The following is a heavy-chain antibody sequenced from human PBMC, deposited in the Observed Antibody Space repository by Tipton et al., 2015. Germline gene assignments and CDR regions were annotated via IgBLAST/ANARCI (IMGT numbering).Heavy chain of an antibody. D-gene: IGHD6-19*01. Sequence: TLSLTCAVSGGSISSNDWWSWVRQSPGKGLEWIGEIYSSGTTYSNPSLKSRVTISVDTSKNLFSLNLKFVTAEDTAVYYCAREVAAQTEYFDYWGQGTLVTVSS. CDR3: AREVAAQTEYFDY. CDR1: GGSISSNDW. J-gene: IGHJ4*02. CDR2: IYSSGTT. V-gene: IGHV4-4*02.